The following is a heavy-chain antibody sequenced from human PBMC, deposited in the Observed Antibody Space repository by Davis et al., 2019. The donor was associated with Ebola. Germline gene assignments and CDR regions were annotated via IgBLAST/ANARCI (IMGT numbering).Heavy chain of an antibody. CDR2: IKSKTDGGTT. J-gene: IGHJ4*02. CDR3: TTDGRRQWGNR. Sequence: PGGSLTLSCAVSGFTFSDYYMSWIRQAPGKWLEWVGRIKSKTDGGTTDYAAPVKGRFTISRDDSKNTLYLQMNSLKTEDTAVYYCTTDGRRQWGNRWGQGTLVTVSS. V-gene: IGHV3-15*01. CDR1: GFTFSDYY. D-gene: IGHD3-16*01.